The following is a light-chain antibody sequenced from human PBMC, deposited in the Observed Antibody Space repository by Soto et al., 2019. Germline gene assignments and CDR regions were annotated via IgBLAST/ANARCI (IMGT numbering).Light chain of an antibody. CDR2: EVS. CDR3: SSYTSTNTWV. V-gene: IGLV2-14*01. CDR1: SSDVGGYNY. J-gene: IGLJ3*02. Sequence: QSVLTQPASVSGSPGQSITISCTGTSSDVGGYNYVSWYQQHPGKAPKFLIYEVSNRPSGVSNRFSGSKSGNTASLTISGLQAEDEAHYYCSSYTSTNTWVFGGGTKVTVL.